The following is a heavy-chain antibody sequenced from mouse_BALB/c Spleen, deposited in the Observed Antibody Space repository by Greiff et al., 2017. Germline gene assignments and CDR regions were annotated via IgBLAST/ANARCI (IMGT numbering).Heavy chain of an antibody. CDR1: GFTFSDYG. D-gene: IGHD1-1*01. Sequence: EVKLMESGGGLVQPGGSRKLSCAASGFTFSDYGMAWVRQAPGKGPEWVAFISNLAYSIYYADTVTGRFTISRENAKNTLYLEMSSLRSEDTAMYYCARSYGSTLYAMDYWGQGTSVTVSS. CDR3: ARSYGSTLYAMDY. J-gene: IGHJ4*01. V-gene: IGHV5-15*02. CDR2: ISNLAYSI.